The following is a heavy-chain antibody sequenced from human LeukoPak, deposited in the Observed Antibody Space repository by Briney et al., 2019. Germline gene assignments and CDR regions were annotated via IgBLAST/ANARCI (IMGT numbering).Heavy chain of an antibody. Sequence: SETLSLTCTVSDDAFSSHYWTWIRQPPGKGLEWIGYISYIGSTNYNPSLKSRVTISIDTSKNQFSLKLSSVTAADTAVYYCARDLVTVTKGFDIWGQGTMVSVSS. J-gene: IGHJ3*02. CDR2: ISYIGST. D-gene: IGHD4-17*01. CDR1: DDAFSSHY. CDR3: ARDLVTVTKGFDI. V-gene: IGHV4-59*11.